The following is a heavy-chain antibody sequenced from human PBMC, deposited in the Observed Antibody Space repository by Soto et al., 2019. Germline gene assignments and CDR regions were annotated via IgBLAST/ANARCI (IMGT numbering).Heavy chain of an antibody. CDR2: VNNDGRNT. V-gene: IGHV3-23*03. CDR3: ARDYCSETTCPNYGMDV. J-gene: IGHJ6*02. Sequence: QPGGSLRLSCEASGFTFSDFGMSWVRQIPGKGLEWVSTVNNDGRNTHYADSVEGRFTISRDNAKNSVSLQMNSLRAEDTAVYYCARDYCSETTCPNYGMDVWGQGTMVTVSS. D-gene: IGHD2-15*01. CDR1: GFTFSDFG.